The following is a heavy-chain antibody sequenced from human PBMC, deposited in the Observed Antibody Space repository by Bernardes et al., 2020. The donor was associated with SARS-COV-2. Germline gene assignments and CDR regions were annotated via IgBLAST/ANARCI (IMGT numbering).Heavy chain of an antibody. CDR2: ISAIGSST. CDR1: GFTFSKNA. CDR3: SKNAKYSSSSMEV. V-gene: IGHV3-23*01. D-gene: IGHD6-6*01. J-gene: IGHJ6*02. Sequence: GGSLRLSCVASGFTFSKNAMTWVRQVPGKGLEWVSAISAIGSSTYYAESVKGRFTISRDNSKNTLYLEMTSLRAEDTAVYYCSKNAKYSSSSMEVWGQGTTVTVSS.